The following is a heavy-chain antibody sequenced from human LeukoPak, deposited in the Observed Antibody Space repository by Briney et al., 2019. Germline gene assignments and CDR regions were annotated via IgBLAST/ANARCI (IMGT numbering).Heavy chain of an antibody. J-gene: IGHJ4*02. CDR2: TSAYNGNT. D-gene: IGHD1-14*01. V-gene: IGHV1-18*04. CDR3: ARVNTGITRRDFKYYFDY. CDR1: GYTFTSYG. Sequence: VASVKVSCKASGYTFTSYGISWVRQAPGQGLEWMGWTSAYNGNTNYAQKLQGRVTMTTDTSTSTAYMELRSLRSDDTAVYYCARVNTGITRRDFKYYFDYWGQGTLVTVSS.